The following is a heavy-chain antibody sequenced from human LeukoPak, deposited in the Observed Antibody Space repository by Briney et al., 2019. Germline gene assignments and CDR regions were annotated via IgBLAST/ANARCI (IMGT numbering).Heavy chain of an antibody. J-gene: IGHJ4*02. V-gene: IGHV3-23*01. CDR2: ISGRGGRA. CDR3: AKAREPYYDNSGIDH. CDR1: GFTFSSYV. Sequence: GGSLRLSCAASGFTFSSYVMRWVRQAPGKGLEWVSTISGRGGRAYYADSVKVRFTISRNNSKNTLYLQMNSLRAEDTAIYYCAKAREPYYDNSGIDHWGQGTLVTVSS. D-gene: IGHD3-22*01.